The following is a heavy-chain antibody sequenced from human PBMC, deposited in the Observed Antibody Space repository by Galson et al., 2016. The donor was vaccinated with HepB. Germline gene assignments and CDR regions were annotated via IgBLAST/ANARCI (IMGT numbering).Heavy chain of an antibody. D-gene: IGHD3-22*01. Sequence: SVKVSCKASGYIFTSYGISWVRQAPGQGLEWMGWISAYNGNTNYAQNVQGRVTMTTDTSTSTAYMELRSLRSDDTAVYYCAREGEAEDDSFGNYFYYGMDVWGQGTTVTVSS. J-gene: IGHJ6*02. CDR1: GYIFTSYG. V-gene: IGHV1-18*01. CDR3: AREGEAEDDSFGNYFYYGMDV. CDR2: ISAYNGNT.